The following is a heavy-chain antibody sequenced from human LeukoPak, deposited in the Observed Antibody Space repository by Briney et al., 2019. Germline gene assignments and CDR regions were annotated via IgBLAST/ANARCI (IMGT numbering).Heavy chain of an antibody. CDR1: GGTFSNDV. V-gene: IGHV1-69*05. J-gene: IGHJ6*03. D-gene: IGHD4-11*01. CDR2: IIPIFGTS. CDR3: ARLSNNNYYYYMDV. Sequence: SVTVSFKASGGTFSNDVISWVRQAPGRGLEWMGGIIPIFGTSNYAQKFQGRVTITTDESTSTAYMELSSLRSEDTAIYYCARLSNNNYYYYMDVWGKGTTVTVSS.